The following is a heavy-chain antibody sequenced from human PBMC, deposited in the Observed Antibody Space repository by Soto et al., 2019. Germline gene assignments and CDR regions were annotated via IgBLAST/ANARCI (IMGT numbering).Heavy chain of an antibody. Sequence: PSETLSLTCTVSGGSISSYYWSWIRQPPGKGLEWIGYIYYSGSTNYNPSLKSRVTISVDTSKNQFSLKVSSVTAADTAVYYCARFYCISTRCHFDYWGQGTLVSVFS. CDR1: GGSISSYY. V-gene: IGHV4-59*01. D-gene: IGHD2-2*01. J-gene: IGHJ4*02. CDR3: ARFYCISTRCHFDY. CDR2: IYYSGST.